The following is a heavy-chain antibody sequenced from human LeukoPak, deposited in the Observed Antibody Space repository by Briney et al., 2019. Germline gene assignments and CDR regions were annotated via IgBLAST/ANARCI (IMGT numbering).Heavy chain of an antibody. D-gene: IGHD3-16*01. CDR1: GYTFTSYA. J-gene: IGHJ4*02. CDR3: SRACQPVGGLSFPDY. CDR2: INTNTGNP. Sequence: ASVKVSCKASGYTFTSYAMNWVRQAPGQGLEWVGWINTNTGNPTYVQGFPGGLVFSFDSSVRTASLSFNRLKAEGSAVCYCSRACQPVGGLSFPDYWGQGTLVTVSS. V-gene: IGHV7-4-1*02.